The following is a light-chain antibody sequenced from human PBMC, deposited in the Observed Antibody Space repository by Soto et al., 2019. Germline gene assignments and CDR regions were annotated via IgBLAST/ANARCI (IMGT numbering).Light chain of an antibody. CDR2: AAS. J-gene: IGKJ1*01. CDR1: QGISTW. V-gene: IGKV1-12*01. Sequence: DIQMTQSPSSMSASVGDRVTITCRASQGISTWLVWYQQRPGRAPKLLVSAASSLQSGVPSRFSGSGAGTDVTLTISSLQPEDFATYYCLQTNSFPWTFGQGTKVEIK. CDR3: LQTNSFPWT.